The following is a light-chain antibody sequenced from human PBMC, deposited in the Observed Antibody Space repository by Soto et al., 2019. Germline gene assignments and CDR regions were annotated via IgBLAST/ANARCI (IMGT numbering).Light chain of an antibody. CDR2: NVN. CDR3: CSYARTFIL. J-gene: IGLJ2*01. CDR1: DYNF. Sequence: QSALTQPPSVSGSPGQSVAISCTGDYNFVSWYQQHPGKAPKLIVYNVNKWPSGVPDRFFGSNSGNTASLTISGLQPDDEADYSCCSYARTFILFGGGTKLTVL. V-gene: IGLV2-11*01.